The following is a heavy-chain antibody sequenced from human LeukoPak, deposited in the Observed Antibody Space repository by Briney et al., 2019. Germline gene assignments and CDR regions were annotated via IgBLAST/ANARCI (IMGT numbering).Heavy chain of an antibody. V-gene: IGHV3-53*01. J-gene: IGHJ4*02. Sequence: PGGSLRLSCVGSGFTFGNYWMHWVRQAPGKGLEWVSSIYSDGRTYHADSVKGRFTNSRDTSKNTLNLQMNSLRAEDTAVYYCANRGLWGQGTLVAVSS. CDR2: IYSDGRT. CDR3: ANRGL. CDR1: GFTFGNYW.